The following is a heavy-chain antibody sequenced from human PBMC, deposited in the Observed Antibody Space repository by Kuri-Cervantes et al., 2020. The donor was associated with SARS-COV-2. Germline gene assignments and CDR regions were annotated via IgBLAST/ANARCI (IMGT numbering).Heavy chain of an antibody. J-gene: IGHJ6*03. CDR2: ISSSSSYI. V-gene: IGHV3-21*01. CDR1: GFTFSSYS. D-gene: IGHD3-3*01. Sequence: GESLKISCAASGFTFSSYSMNWVRQAPGKGLEWVSSISSSSSYIYYADSVKGRFTISRDNAKNSLYLQMNSLRAEDTAVYYCARVQNPKRITIFGVVIAREVYYMDVWGKGTTVTVSS. CDR3: ARVQNPKRITIFGVVIAREVYYMDV.